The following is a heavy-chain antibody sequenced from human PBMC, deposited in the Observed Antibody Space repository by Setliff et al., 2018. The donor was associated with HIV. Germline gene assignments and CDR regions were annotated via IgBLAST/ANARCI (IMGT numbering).Heavy chain of an antibody. Sequence: ASVKVSCKASGYTFTSYYIHCVRQAPGQGPEWRGIINPNGGSTNYAQKFQGRVAMTADTSTNTVYMELSSLRSEDTAIYYCARGGPGSSFGYDWFDPWGQGTPVTVSS. D-gene: IGHD5-18*01. CDR1: GYTFTSYY. CDR2: INPNGGST. CDR3: ARGGPGSSFGYDWFDP. J-gene: IGHJ5*02. V-gene: IGHV1-46*01.